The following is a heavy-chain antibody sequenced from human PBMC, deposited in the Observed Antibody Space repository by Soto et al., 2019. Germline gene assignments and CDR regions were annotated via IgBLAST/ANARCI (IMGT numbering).Heavy chain of an antibody. V-gene: IGHV1-46*01. CDR3: ARDLLAAGSDALDI. CDR2: INSSGGHT. J-gene: IGHJ3*02. Sequence: QMQLVQSGAEVKKPGASVKVSCKASGYTFTRHYIHWVRQAPGEGLEWMGIINSSGGHTYYAQKFQGRLALISDTSPSTVYTELSSLRSEATAVYYCARDLLAAGSDALDIWGQGTMVTVSS. CDR1: GYTFTRHY. D-gene: IGHD6-13*01.